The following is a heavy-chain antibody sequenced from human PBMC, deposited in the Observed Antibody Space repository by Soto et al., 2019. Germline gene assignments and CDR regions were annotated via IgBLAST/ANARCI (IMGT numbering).Heavy chain of an antibody. Sequence: GGPLRLSGSASGFPFRDYYMSWIRQAPGKGLEWVSHITNSGSTKYYADSVKGRFTISRDNAKNSLFLQMNSLRAEDTAVYYCARTLAARFDYWGQGTPVPVPS. D-gene: IGHD6-6*01. CDR2: ITNSGSTK. J-gene: IGHJ4*02. CDR3: ARTLAARFDY. CDR1: GFPFRDYY. V-gene: IGHV3-11*01.